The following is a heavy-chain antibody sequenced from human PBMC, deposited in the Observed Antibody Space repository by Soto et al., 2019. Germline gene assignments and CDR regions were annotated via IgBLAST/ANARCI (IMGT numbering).Heavy chain of an antibody. Sequence: QVQLVQSGAEVKKPGSSVKVSCKASGGTFSSYRINWVRQAPGQGLEWVGGIVPIYRTADYAQKFQGRVTITADESARTSYMELRSLQSQGTAVYYCVRDSGAKLSSSWGQGTLVTVSS. CDR1: GGTFSSYR. J-gene: IGHJ4*02. V-gene: IGHV1-69*01. CDR3: VRDSGAKLSSS. CDR2: IVPIYRTA. D-gene: IGHD6-13*01.